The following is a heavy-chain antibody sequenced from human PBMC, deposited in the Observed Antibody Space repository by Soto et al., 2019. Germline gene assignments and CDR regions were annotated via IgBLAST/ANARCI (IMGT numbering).Heavy chain of an antibody. Sequence: ASVKVSCKASGYTFTSYAMHWVRQAPGQRLEWMGWINAGNGNTKYSQKFQGRVTITRDTSASTAYMELSSLRSEDTAVYYCARDDFPPSYYYYGMDVWGQGTTVTVSS. J-gene: IGHJ6*02. V-gene: IGHV1-3*01. CDR1: GYTFTSYA. D-gene: IGHD3-3*01. CDR3: ARDDFPPSYYYYGMDV. CDR2: INAGNGNT.